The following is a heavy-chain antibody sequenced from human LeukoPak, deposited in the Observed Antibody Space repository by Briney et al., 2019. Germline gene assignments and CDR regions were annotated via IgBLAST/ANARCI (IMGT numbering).Heavy chain of an antibody. D-gene: IGHD3-10*01. J-gene: IGHJ4*02. V-gene: IGHV4-34*01. CDR1: GGSISSYY. CDR3: ARLQAKGWAYYYGSGSYYNRYFDY. CDR2: INHSGST. Sequence: SETLSLTCTVSGGSISSYYWSWIRQPPGKGLEWIGEINHSGSTNYNPSLKSRVTISVDTSKNQFSLKLSSVTAADTAVYYCARLQAKGWAYYYGSGSYYNRYFDYWGQGTLVTVSS.